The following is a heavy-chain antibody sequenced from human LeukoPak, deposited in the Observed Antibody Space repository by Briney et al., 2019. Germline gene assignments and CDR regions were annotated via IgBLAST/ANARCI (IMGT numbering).Heavy chain of an antibody. J-gene: IGHJ6*02. CDR3: ARGGPSFVAQPREYGYYYGMDV. V-gene: IGHV4-59*12. CDR1: GGSISSYY. Sequence: PSETLSLTCTVSGGSISSYYWSWIRQPPGKGLEWIGYIYYSGSTNYNPSLKSRVTISVDTSKNQFSLKLSSVTAADTAVYYCARGGPSFVAQPREYGYYYGMDVWGQGTTVTVSS. D-gene: IGHD2-21*01. CDR2: IYYSGST.